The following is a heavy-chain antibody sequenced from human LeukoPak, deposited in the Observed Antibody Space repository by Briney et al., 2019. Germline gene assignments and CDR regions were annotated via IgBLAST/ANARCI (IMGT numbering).Heavy chain of an antibody. CDR2: ISWNSGSI. V-gene: IGHV3-9*01. CDR1: GFTFDDYA. D-gene: IGHD3-10*01. J-gene: IGHJ5*02. Sequence: GGSLRLSCAASGFTFDDYAMHWVRQAPGKGLEWVSGISWNSGSIGYADFVKGRFTISRDNAKNSLYLQMNSLRAEDTAVYFCARVATGSYDWFDPWGQGTLVTVSS. CDR3: ARVATGSYDWFDP.